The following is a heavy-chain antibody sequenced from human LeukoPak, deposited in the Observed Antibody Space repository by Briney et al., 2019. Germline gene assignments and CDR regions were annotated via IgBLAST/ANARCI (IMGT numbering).Heavy chain of an antibody. D-gene: IGHD3-22*01. J-gene: IGHJ3*01. Sequence: ASVKVSCKASGYTFTGHYIHWMRQAPGQGLEWMGWINPNGGATRFAQKFQGRVTMTRDTSITTAYMDLTSLRSDDTAVYHCSRDRADRSMNAFDVWGQGTLVTVSS. CDR3: SRDRADRSMNAFDV. CDR1: GYTFTGHY. CDR2: INPNGGAT. V-gene: IGHV1-2*02.